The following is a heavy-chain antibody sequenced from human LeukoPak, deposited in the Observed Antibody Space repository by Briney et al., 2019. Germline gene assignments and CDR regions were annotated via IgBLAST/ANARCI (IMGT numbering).Heavy chain of an antibody. CDR2: IYHTGST. J-gene: IGHJ4*02. Sequence: PAETLSLTCAVSGGSISSTNWWTWVRQAPGKGLEWIGEIYHTGSTNYNPSLKSRVTISVDTSKNQFSLKLSSVTAADTAVYYCARGLVNGYFDYWGQGTLVTVSS. D-gene: IGHD2-8*02. V-gene: IGHV4-4*02. CDR3: ARGLVNGYFDY. CDR1: GGSISSTNW.